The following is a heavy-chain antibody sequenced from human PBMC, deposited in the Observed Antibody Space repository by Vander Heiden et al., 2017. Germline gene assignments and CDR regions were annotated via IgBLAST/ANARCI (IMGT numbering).Heavy chain of an antibody. Sequence: QVQLVQSGAEAKKPGSSVKVSCKASGGTFSSYAISWVRQAPGQGLEWMGGIIPIFGTANYAQKVQGRVTITADESTSTAYMELSSLRSEDTAVYYCAVAMYYYDSSGYYPRDYYYGMDVWGQGTTVTVSS. D-gene: IGHD3-22*01. CDR1: GGTFSSYA. CDR2: IIPIFGTA. V-gene: IGHV1-69*01. J-gene: IGHJ6*02. CDR3: AVAMYYYDSSGYYPRDYYYGMDV.